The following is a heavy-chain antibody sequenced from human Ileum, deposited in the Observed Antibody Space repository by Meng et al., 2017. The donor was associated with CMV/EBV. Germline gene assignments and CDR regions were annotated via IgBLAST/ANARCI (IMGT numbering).Heavy chain of an antibody. Sequence: SVKVSCKASGCTFSSYAIRWVRQAPGQGLEWMGGIIPCHGRANYAQKFQGRVTITADKSTSTAYMEVSSLRSEDTAVYYCAREPPPERPYGSGGLSCSYYGMDVWGQGTTVTVSS. V-gene: IGHV1-69*10. D-gene: IGHD3-10*01. CDR2: IIPCHGRA. CDR1: GCTFSSYA. J-gene: IGHJ6*02. CDR3: AREPPPERPYGSGGLSCSYYGMDV.